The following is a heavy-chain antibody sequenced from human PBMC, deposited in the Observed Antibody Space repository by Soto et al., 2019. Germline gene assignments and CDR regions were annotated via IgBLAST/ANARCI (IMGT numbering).Heavy chain of an antibody. Sequence: PSETLSLTFAISGYRVSSNSAALNWIRQSPSRGLEWLGRTYYKSKWYNDYAVSVKSRITINPDTSKNQFSLHLNSVTPEDTAVYYCARAPGGIHAFDIWGQGTMVTVSS. V-gene: IGHV6-1*01. J-gene: IGHJ3*02. CDR2: TYYKSKWYN. D-gene: IGHD3-16*01. CDR3: ARAPGGIHAFDI. CDR1: GYRVSSNSAA.